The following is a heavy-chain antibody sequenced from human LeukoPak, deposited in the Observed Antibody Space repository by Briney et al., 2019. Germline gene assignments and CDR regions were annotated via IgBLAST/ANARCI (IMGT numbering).Heavy chain of an antibody. CDR1: GGSISSSTYY. V-gene: IGHV4-39*01. CDR3: ARQGVLWTPRD. CDR2: NYYSGHT. D-gene: IGHD3-10*01. J-gene: IGHJ4*02. Sequence: SETLSLTCIVSGGSISSSTYYWGWIRQPPGKGLERIGRNYYSGHTYYNPSLKSRVTISVDTSKTQFSLKLGSVTAADTAVYYCARQGVLWTPRDWGQGALVTVSS.